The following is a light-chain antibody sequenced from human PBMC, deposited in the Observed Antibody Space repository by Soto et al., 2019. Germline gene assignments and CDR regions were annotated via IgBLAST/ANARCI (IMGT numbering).Light chain of an antibody. V-gene: IGLV2-14*03. J-gene: IGLJ1*01. CDR2: EVS. CDR1: SGDVGGYNY. Sequence: QSVLTQPPSASGSPGQSVAISCTGTSGDVGGYNYVSWYQQHPGKGPKLMIYEVSNRPSGVSNRFSGSKSGNTATLTISGLQAEDEADYYCSSYTSTTTRVFGTGTKVTVL. CDR3: SSYTSTTTRV.